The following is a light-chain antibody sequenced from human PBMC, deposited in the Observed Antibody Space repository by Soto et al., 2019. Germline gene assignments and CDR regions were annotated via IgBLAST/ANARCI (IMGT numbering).Light chain of an antibody. J-gene: IGKJ1*01. V-gene: IGKV3-20*01. CDR1: QSGSRN. Sequence: IVMTQSPATLSVSPGERATLSCRASQSGSRNLAWYQQKPGQAPRLLIYGASNRATGIPDRFSGSGSGTDFTLTISRLEPEDFAVYYCQQYGGSHGTFGQGTKVDIK. CDR2: GAS. CDR3: QQYGGSHGT.